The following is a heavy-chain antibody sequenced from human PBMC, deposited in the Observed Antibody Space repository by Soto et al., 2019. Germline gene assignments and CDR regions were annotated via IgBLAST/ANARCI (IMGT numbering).Heavy chain of an antibody. V-gene: IGHV3-33*06. CDR3: AKAIIAARPYDYYYMDV. Sequence: QVQLVESGGGVVQPGRSLRLSCAASGFTFRNSGMHWVRQAPGKGLEWVAVIWYDGSNKYYADSVKGRFTISRDNSKNPLYLQMNSLRAEDTAVYYCAKAIIAARPYDYYYMDVWGKGTTVTVSS. CDR2: IWYDGSNK. CDR1: GFTFRNSG. D-gene: IGHD6-6*01. J-gene: IGHJ6*03.